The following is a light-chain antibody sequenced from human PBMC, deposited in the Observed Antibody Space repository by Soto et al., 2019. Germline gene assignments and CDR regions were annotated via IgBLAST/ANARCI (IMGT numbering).Light chain of an antibody. Sequence: DIQMTQSPPSLSASIGDRVTITCRASQSISIYLNWYQHKPGKAPRLLIYAATSLQSGVPSRFSGSGSGTEFTLTISSLQAEDFATYFCQESYTTPAVSFGGGTKVDIK. CDR3: QESYTTPAVS. CDR1: QSISIY. J-gene: IGKJ4*01. V-gene: IGKV1-39*01. CDR2: AAT.